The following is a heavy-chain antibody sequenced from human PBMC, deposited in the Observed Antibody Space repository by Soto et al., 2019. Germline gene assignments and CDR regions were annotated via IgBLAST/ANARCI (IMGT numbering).Heavy chain of an antibody. V-gene: IGHV1-69*13. CDR2: IIPIFGTA. CDR3: ARDKRTTASWDNLFDH. CDR1: GGTFSSYA. J-gene: IGHJ5*02. Sequence: ASVKVSCKASGGTFSSYAISWVRQAPGQGLEWMGGIIPIFGTANYAQKFQGRVTITADESTSTAYMELSSLRSEDTAVYYCARDKRTTASWDNLFDHCGQGTLVTGS. D-gene: IGHD4-17*01.